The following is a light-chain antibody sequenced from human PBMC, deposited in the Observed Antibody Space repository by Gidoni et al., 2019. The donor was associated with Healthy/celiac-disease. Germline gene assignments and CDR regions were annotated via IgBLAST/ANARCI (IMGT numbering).Light chain of an antibody. V-gene: IGKV1-39*01. CDR2: AAS. CDR1: QSISSY. Sequence: DIQMTQSPSSLSASGGERVTITCRASQSISSYLNWYHQKPGKAPKLLIYAASSLQSGVPSRFRGSGSGTDFTLTISSLQPEDFATYYCRQSYSTPYTFGQGTRLEIK. CDR3: RQSYSTPYT. J-gene: IGKJ2*01.